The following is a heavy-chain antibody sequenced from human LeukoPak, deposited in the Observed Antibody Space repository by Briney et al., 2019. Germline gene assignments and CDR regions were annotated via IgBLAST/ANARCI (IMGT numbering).Heavy chain of an antibody. CDR3: ARGSELDFFDY. CDR1: GFTLSSNY. D-gene: IGHD3-10*01. V-gene: IGHV3-53*01. J-gene: IGHJ4*02. Sequence: GGSLRLSCAASGFTLSSNYMSWVRQAPGKGLEWVSVIYSGGSTYYADSVKGRFTISRDNSKNTLYLQMNSLRAEDTAVYYCARGSELDFFDYWGQGTLVTVSS. CDR2: IYSGGST.